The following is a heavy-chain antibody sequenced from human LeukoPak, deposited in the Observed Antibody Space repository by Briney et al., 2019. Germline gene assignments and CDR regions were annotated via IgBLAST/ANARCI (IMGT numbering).Heavy chain of an antibody. CDR3: ARLRVRGVIGAFDI. D-gene: IGHD3-10*01. CDR2: IEPSDSYN. CDR1: GYSFTSYW. J-gene: IGHJ3*02. V-gene: IGHV5-10-1*01. Sequence: GECLRISCKGSGYSFTSYWISWVRQMPGKGLEWMGWIEPSDSYNTYRPSFQGHVTISADKSISTAYLQWSSLKASDTAMYYCARLRVRGVIGAFDIWGQGTMVTVSS.